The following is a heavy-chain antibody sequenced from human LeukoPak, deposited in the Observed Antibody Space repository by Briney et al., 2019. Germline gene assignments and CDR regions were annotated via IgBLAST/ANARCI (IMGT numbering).Heavy chain of an antibody. CDR2: IYYSGST. V-gene: IGHV4-31*03. J-gene: IGHJ4*02. Sequence: SQTLSLTCTVSGGSISSGGYYWSWIRQHPGKGLEWIGYIYYSGSTYYNPSLKSRVTISVDTSKNQFSLKLSSVTAADTAVYYCAREQAPNYYDSSGYYDYWGQGTLVTVSS. CDR3: AREQAPNYYDSSGYYDY. CDR1: GGSISSGGYY. D-gene: IGHD3-22*01.